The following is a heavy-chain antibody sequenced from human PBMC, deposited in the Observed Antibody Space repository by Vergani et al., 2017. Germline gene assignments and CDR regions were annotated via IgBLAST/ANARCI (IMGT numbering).Heavy chain of an antibody. J-gene: IGHJ6*02. V-gene: IGHV4-38-2*01. CDR3: ARHRGSGGFFPSSYFYRVDG. CDR1: DSSIMTNPY. CDR2: IHHSGDT. D-gene: IGHD3-10*01. Sequence: QVQLQESGPGLVKPSETLTLTCDVSDSSIMTNPYWGWFRPSPGKGLEWIGCIHHSGDTHYNSSLKSRVSISIVSSSKFSLSLTSVTAADTAIYYCARHRGSGGFFPSSYFYRVDGWGHGTTVTVSS.